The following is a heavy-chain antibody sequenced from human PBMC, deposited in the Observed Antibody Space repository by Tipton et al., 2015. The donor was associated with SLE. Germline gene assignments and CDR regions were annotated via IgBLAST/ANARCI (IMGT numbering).Heavy chain of an antibody. CDR3: ARVAGWIEDAFDI. D-gene: IGHD2-2*03. V-gene: IGHV4-30-4*01. Sequence: TLSLTCTVSGGSISSGDYHWSWIRQPPGKGLEWIGSIYYSGGTYYNASLQSRVTISLDPSKNQFSLQLSSMTAADTAVYYCARVAGWIEDAFDIWGQGTMVTVSS. CDR1: GGSISSGDYH. CDR2: IYYSGGT. J-gene: IGHJ3*02.